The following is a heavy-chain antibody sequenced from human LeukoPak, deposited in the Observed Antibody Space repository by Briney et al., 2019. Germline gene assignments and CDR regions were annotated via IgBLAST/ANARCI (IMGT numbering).Heavy chain of an antibody. D-gene: IGHD1-26*01. Sequence: ASVKVSCKASGGTFSSYAISWVRQAPGQGLEWMGGIIPIFGTANYGQKFQGRVTITTDESTSTAYMELSSLRSEDTAVYYCARADGVGANDAFDIWGQGTMVTVSS. V-gene: IGHV1-69*05. CDR1: GGTFSSYA. CDR2: IIPIFGTA. CDR3: ARADGVGANDAFDI. J-gene: IGHJ3*02.